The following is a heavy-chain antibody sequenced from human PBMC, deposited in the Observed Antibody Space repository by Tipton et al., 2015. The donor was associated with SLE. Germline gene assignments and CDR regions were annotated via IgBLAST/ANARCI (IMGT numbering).Heavy chain of an antibody. CDR2: IYTSGST. CDR1: GGSISSGSYY. D-gene: IGHD6-6*01. V-gene: IGHV4-61*02. CDR3: ACQYSSSYNWFDS. Sequence: TLSLTCTVSGGSISSGSYYWSWIRQPAGKGLEWIGRIYTSGSTNYNPSLKSRVTIPVDTSKNQFSLKLSSVTAADTAVYYCACQYSSSYNWFDSWGQGTLVTVSS. J-gene: IGHJ5*01.